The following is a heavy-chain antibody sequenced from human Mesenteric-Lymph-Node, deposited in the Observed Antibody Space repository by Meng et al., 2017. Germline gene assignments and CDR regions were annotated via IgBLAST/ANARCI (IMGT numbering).Heavy chain of an antibody. J-gene: IGHJ3*02. CDR1: GFTFSSYW. Sequence: GESLKISCAASGFTFSSYWMHWVRQAPGKGLVWVSRIKSDGSSTSYADSVKGRFTISRDNAKNTLYLQMNSLRAEDTAVYYCARDFRSGSSRSEAFDIWGQGTMVTVSS. CDR3: ARDFRSGSSRSEAFDI. V-gene: IGHV3-74*01. CDR2: IKSDGSST. D-gene: IGHD1-26*01.